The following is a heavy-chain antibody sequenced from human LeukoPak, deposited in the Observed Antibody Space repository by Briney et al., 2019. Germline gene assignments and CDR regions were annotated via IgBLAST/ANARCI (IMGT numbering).Heavy chain of an antibody. CDR1: GFSLSTRGMC. Sequence: ESGPALVKPTQTLTLTCTFSGFSLSTRGMCVAWIRQPPGKALEWLARIDWDDDKYFSASLRTRLTISKDTSKNQVVLTMTNMDPVDTATHYCARMADCSTTSSMYFDYWGQGTLVTVSS. CDR3: ARMADCSTTSSMYFDY. CDR2: IDWDDDK. D-gene: IGHD2-2*01. V-gene: IGHV2-70*11. J-gene: IGHJ4*02.